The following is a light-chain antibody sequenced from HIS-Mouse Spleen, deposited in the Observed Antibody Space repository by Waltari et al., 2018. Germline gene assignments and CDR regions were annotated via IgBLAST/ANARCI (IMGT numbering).Light chain of an antibody. CDR2: DVS. V-gene: IGLV2-14*03. CDR1: ISDVGGYNY. Sequence: QSALTQPASVSGSPGQSTTISCTGTISDVGGYNYVSWYKQHPGKAPKLMIYDVSNRPSGVSNRFSGSKSGNTASLTISGLQAEDEADYYCSSYTSSSFNVVFGGGTKLTVL. CDR3: SSYTSSSFNVV. J-gene: IGLJ2*01.